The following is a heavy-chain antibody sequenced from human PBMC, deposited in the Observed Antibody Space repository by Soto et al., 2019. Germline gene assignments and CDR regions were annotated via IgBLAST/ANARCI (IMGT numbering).Heavy chain of an antibody. Sequence: QVQLVQSGAEVKKPGASVRVSCKASGYTFTSYYIHWVRQAPGQGLEWMAIVNPTGGSTNYAQKFQGRVTVIFVTSTSTVFMELNSLRYEDTAVYYCATHFAAGDSWGQGTLVTVFS. V-gene: IGHV1-46*03. CDR3: ATHFAAGDS. D-gene: IGHD6-25*01. J-gene: IGHJ4*02. CDR2: VNPTGGST. CDR1: GYTFTSYY.